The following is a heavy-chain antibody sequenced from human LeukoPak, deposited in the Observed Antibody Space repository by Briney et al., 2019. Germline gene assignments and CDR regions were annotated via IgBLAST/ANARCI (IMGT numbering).Heavy chain of an antibody. CDR2: INHCGST. D-gene: IGHD5-24*01. V-gene: IGHV4-34*01. Sequence: SETLSLTCAVYGGSFSGYYWSWIRQPPGKGLEWIGEINHCGSTNYNPSLKSRVTISVDTSKNQFSLKLSSVTAADTAVYYCARDGYNYTVDYWGQGTLVTVSS. J-gene: IGHJ4*02. CDR3: ARDGYNYTVDY. CDR1: GGSFSGYY.